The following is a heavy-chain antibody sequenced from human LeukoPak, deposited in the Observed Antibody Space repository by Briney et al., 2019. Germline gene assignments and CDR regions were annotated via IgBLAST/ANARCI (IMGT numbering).Heavy chain of an antibody. J-gene: IGHJ4*02. V-gene: IGHV4-31*03. D-gene: IGHD3-22*01. CDR3: ARGSGYYSYYFDY. Sequence: SETLSLTCTVSGGSISSGGYYWSWIREHPGKGLEWIGYIYYSGSTYYNPSLKSRVTISVDTSKNQFSLKLSSVTAADTAVYYCARGSGYYSYYFDYWGQGTLVTVSS. CDR2: IYYSGST. CDR1: GGSISSGGYY.